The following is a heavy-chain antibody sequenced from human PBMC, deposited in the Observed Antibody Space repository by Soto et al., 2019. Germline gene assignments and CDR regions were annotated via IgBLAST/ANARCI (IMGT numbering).Heavy chain of an antibody. V-gene: IGHV3-53*02. J-gene: IGHJ6*02. CDR3: ARISSHYYGMDV. CDR2: IYSGGST. CDR1: GFTVSSNY. Sequence: EVQLVETGGGLIQPGGSLRLSCAASGFTVSSNYMSWVRQAPGKGLEWVSVIYSGGSTYYADSVKGRFTISRDNSKNTLYLQMNSLRAEDTAVYYCARISSHYYGMDVWGQGTTVTVSS.